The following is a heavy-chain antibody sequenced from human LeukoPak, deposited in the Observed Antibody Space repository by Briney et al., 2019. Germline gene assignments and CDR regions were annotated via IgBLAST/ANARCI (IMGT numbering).Heavy chain of an antibody. CDR3: ARVLGGSIDY. J-gene: IGHJ4*02. CDR1: GGSISSYY. D-gene: IGHD3-16*01. CDR2: IYYSGST. Sequence: SETLSLTCTVSGGSISSYYWSWIRQPPGKGLEWIGYIYYSGSTNYNPSLKSRVTISVDTSKNQFSLELSSVTAADTAVYYCARVLGGSIDYWGQGTLVTVSS. V-gene: IGHV4-59*01.